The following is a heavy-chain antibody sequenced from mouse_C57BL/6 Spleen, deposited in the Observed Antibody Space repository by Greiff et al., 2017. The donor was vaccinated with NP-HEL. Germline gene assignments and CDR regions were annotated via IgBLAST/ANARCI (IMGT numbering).Heavy chain of an antibody. V-gene: IGHV1-80*01. CDR2: IYPGDGDT. CDR3: ERMAQGAMDY. CDR1: GYAFSSYW. J-gene: IGHJ4*01. Sequence: QVQLQQSGAELVKPGASVKISCKASGYAFSSYWMNWVKQRPGKGLEWIGQIYPGDGDTNYNGKFKGKATLTADKSSSTAYMQLSSLTSEDPAVYLCERMAQGAMDYWGKRTSVTVSS.